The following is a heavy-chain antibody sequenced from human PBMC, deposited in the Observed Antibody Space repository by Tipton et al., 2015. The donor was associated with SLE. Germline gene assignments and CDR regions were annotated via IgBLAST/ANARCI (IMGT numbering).Heavy chain of an antibody. CDR1: GFTFSSYG. V-gene: IGHV3-30*19. J-gene: IGHJ4*02. Sequence: SLRLSCAASGFTFSSYGMHWVRQAPDKGLEWVAIISYDGSKQYYADSVKGRFTFPRDNSKNTLYLQMNSLRAEDTAVYYCARDEDVSGSFSYFDHWGQGTLVIVSS. CDR3: ARDEDVSGSFSYFDH. CDR2: ISYDGSKQ. D-gene: IGHD1-26*01.